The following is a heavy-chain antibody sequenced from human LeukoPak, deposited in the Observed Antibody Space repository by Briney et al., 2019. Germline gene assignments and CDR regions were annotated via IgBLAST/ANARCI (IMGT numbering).Heavy chain of an antibody. CDR1: GFTFSSYW. J-gene: IGHJ3*02. Sequence: GGSLRLSCAASGFTFSSYWMHWVRQAPGKGLVWVSPINTDGSSTSYADSVKGRFTVSRDNAHNSLYLQMNSLRAEDTAVYYCARVRSKGGVFSDAFDMWGQGTMVTVSS. D-gene: IGHD1-26*01. CDR3: ARVRSKGGVFSDAFDM. V-gene: IGHV3-74*01. CDR2: INTDGSST.